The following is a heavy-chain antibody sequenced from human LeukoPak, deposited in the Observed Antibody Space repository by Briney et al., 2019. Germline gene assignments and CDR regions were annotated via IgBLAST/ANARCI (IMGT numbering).Heavy chain of an antibody. D-gene: IGHD2-21*02. CDR2: IIPILGIA. V-gene: IGHV1-69*04. J-gene: IGHJ6*02. Sequence: GASVKVSCKASGGTFSSYAISWVRQAPGQGLEWMGRIIPILGIANYAQKFQGRVTITADKSTSTAYMELSSLRSEDTAVYYCAREDCGGDCYPVVDYGMDVWGQGTTVTVSS. CDR3: AREDCGGDCYPVVDYGMDV. CDR1: GGTFSSYA.